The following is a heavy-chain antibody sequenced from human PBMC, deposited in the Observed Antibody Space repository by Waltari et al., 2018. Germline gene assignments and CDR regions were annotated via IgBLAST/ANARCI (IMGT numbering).Heavy chain of an antibody. CDR3: ARDYLGIGAAGTFDY. CDR2: ISGSGGST. V-gene: IGHV3-23*01. Sequence: EVQLLESGGGLVQPGGSLRLSCAASGFTFSSYAMSWVRQAPGKGLEWVSAISGSGGSTSYAQKFQGRITMTRDTSTSTVYMELSSLRSEDTAVYYCARDYLGIGAAGTFDYWGQGTLVTVSS. D-gene: IGHD6-13*01. J-gene: IGHJ4*02. CDR1: GFTFSSYA.